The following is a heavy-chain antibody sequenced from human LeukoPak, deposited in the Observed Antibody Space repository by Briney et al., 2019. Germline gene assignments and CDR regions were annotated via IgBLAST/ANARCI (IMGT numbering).Heavy chain of an antibody. J-gene: IGHJ4*01. V-gene: IGHV4-34*01. CDR1: GGSFSGYY. D-gene: IGHD5-12*01. CDR2: INHSGNR. CDR3: SRGFLEATPSFALTFDY. Sequence: SETLCLSCAVYGGSFSGYYWSWIRQPPGKGLEWIGEINHSGNRKYNPFLKSRVFISVDTSKYQFFFKLSSVTAADTAVYYCSRGFLEATPSFALTFDYWGHGTLVTVSS.